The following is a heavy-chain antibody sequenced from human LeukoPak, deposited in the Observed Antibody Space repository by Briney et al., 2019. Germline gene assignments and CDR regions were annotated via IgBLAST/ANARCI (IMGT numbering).Heavy chain of an antibody. J-gene: IGHJ4*02. V-gene: IGHV3-7*01. CDR1: GFTFSSYW. Sequence: GGSLRLSCAASGFTFSSYWMSWVRQAPGKGLEWVANIKQDGSEKYYVDSVKGRFTISRDNAKNSLYLQMNSLRAEDTAVYYCARPDFFYGVRSRAFDYWGQGTLVTVSS. CDR2: IKQDGSEK. CDR3: ARPDFFYGVRSRAFDY. D-gene: IGHD4-17*01.